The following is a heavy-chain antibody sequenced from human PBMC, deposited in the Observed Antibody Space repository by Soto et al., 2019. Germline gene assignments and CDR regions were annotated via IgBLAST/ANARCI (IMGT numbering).Heavy chain of an antibody. J-gene: IGHJ4*02. V-gene: IGHV3-64D*06. D-gene: IGHD3-9*01. CDR1: GFTFSSYA. Sequence: GGSLRLSCSASGFTFSSYAMHWVRQAPGKGLEYVSAISSNGGSTYYADSVKGRFTISRDNSKNTLYLQMSSLRAENTAVYYCVKDLDYDILTGYPALWGQGTLVTVSS. CDR2: ISSNGGST. CDR3: VKDLDYDILTGYPAL.